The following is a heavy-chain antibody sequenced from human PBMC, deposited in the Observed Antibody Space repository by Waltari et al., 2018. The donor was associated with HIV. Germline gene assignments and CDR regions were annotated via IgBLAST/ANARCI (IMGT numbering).Heavy chain of an antibody. Sequence: QVQLQQWGAGLLKPSETLSLTCAVSGGASSGYYWSWIRQPPGKGLEWIGEINHSGSTNYNPSLKSRVTISVDTSKNQFSLKLSSVTAADTAVYYCARGGDDYVWGSDLDYWGQGTLVTVSS. CDR3: ARGGDDYVWGSDLDY. J-gene: IGHJ4*02. D-gene: IGHD3-16*01. CDR1: GGASSGYY. V-gene: IGHV4-34*01. CDR2: INHSGST.